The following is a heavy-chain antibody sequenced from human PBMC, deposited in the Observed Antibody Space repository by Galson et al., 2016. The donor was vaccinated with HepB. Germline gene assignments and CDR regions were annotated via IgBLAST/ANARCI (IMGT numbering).Heavy chain of an antibody. D-gene: IGHD6-19*01. J-gene: IGHJ4*02. Sequence: SLRLSCAVSGLTFNIQCMSWVRQAPGTGLEWVANIEKDGSEENYVDSVKGRFTISRDNAKNTLFLEMSSLRAEDTAVYYCARDQTVAGPSCIDYWGQGTLVTVSS. CDR1: GLTFNIQC. CDR2: IEKDGSEE. V-gene: IGHV3-7*01. CDR3: ARDQTVAGPSCIDY.